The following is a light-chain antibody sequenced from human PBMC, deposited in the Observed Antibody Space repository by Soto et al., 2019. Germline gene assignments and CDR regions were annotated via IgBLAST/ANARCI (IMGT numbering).Light chain of an antibody. Sequence: QSVLTQPPSVSAAPGQKVTISCSGSSSNIGGNSVSWYQQLPGTAPKLLIYDDNKRPSGIPDRFSGSKSGTSATLGITGFQIGDEVDYYCESWDTRLSAYVFGTGTKVTAL. V-gene: IGLV1-51*01. J-gene: IGLJ1*01. CDR1: SSNIGGNS. CDR2: DDN. CDR3: ESWDTRLSAYV.